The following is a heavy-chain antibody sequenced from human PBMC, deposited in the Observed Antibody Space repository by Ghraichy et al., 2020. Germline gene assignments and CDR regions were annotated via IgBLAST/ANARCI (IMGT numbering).Heavy chain of an antibody. V-gene: IGHV3-15*07. CDR1: GLTLSNAW. D-gene: IGHD4-17*01. J-gene: IGHJ4*02. Sequence: GGSLRLSCAVSGLTLSNAWMNWVRQAPGKGLEWVGRMISKTDGGTTDYAAPVKGRFIISRDDSEDTLYLQMNSLKTEDTAMYYCTTDRWNGGDYAYWGPGTLVTVSS. CDR3: TTDRWNGGDYAY. CDR2: MISKTDGGTT.